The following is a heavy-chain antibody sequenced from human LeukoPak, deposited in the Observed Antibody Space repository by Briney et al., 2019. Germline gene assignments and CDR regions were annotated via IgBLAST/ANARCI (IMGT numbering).Heavy chain of an antibody. Sequence: ASVKVSCKASGYTFTSYAMHWVRQAPGQRLEWMGWINAGNGNTKYSQKFQGRVTITRDTSASTAYMELSSLRSEDTAVYYCARVSIAAAGTLDYWGQGTLVTVSS. CDR2: INAGNGNT. J-gene: IGHJ4*02. CDR3: ARVSIAAAGTLDY. D-gene: IGHD6-13*01. V-gene: IGHV1-3*01. CDR1: GYTFTSYA.